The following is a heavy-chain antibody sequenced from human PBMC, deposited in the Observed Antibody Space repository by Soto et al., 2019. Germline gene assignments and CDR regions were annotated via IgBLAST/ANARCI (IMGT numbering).Heavy chain of an antibody. CDR1: GFTFSSFA. D-gene: IGHD2-2*01. J-gene: IGHJ3*01. CDR2: VSDSGGST. Sequence: EVQLLESGGGLVQPGGSLRLSCAASGFTFSSFAMTWVRQAPGKGLEWVSTVSDSGGSTYYADSVKGRFTISRDNYKNTVFLQMNSLRAEDTAVYHCAKPVFVPTAMVGTFDVWGQGTMVTVSS. V-gene: IGHV3-23*01. CDR3: AKPVFVPTAMVGTFDV.